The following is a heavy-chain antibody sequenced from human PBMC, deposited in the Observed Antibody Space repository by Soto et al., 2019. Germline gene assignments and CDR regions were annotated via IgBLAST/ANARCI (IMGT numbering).Heavy chain of an antibody. CDR2: IYYSGST. Sequence: SETLSLSCPVSGGSISSYYRSWIRQPPGKGLEWIGYIYYSGSTNYNPSLKSRVTISVDTSKNQFSLKLSSVTAADTAVYYCARARGSGSYYQDYWGQGTLVTVSS. V-gene: IGHV4-59*01. J-gene: IGHJ4*02. CDR1: GGSISSYY. CDR3: ARARGSGSYYQDY. D-gene: IGHD3-10*01.